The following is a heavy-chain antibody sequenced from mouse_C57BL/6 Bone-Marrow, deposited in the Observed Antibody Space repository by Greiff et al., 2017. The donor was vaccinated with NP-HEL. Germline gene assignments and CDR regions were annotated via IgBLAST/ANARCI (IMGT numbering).Heavy chain of an antibody. CDR2: ISSGSGTI. CDR1: GFTFSDYG. V-gene: IGHV5-17*01. Sequence: EVKLMESGGGLVKPGASLKLSCAASGFTFSDYGMHWVRQAPEKGLEWVAYISSGSGTIYYADTVKGRFTLTRDNAKNTLFMQTPSLRSGGSAIYHCARMRYYYGGFAYWGQGTLGTVSA. J-gene: IGHJ3*01. CDR3: ARMRYYYGGFAY. D-gene: IGHD1-1*01.